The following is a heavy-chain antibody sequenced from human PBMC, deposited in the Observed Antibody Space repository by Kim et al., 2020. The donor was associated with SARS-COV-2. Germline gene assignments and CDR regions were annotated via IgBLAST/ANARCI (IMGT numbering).Heavy chain of an antibody. V-gene: IGHV1-2*02. J-gene: IGHJ4*02. Sequence: ASVKVSCKASGYTFTGYYMHWVRQAPGQGLEWMGWINPNSGGTNYAQKFQGRVTMTRDTSISTAYMELSRLRSDDTAVYYCARDLADGPGTPTGGYWGQGTLVTVSS. CDR1: GYTFTGYY. CDR2: INPNSGGT. D-gene: IGHD3-10*01. CDR3: ARDLADGPGTPTGGY.